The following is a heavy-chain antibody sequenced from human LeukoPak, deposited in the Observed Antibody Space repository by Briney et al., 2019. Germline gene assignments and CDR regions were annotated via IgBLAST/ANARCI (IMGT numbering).Heavy chain of an antibody. J-gene: IGHJ4*02. Sequence: PGGSLRLSCAASGFTFSSYTMSWVRQAPGKGLEWVSVIYSGGSTYYADSVKGRFTISRDNSKNTLYLQMNSLRAEDTAVYYCAREKIQLWSRYFDYWGQGTLVTVSS. CDR2: IYSGGST. V-gene: IGHV3-53*01. D-gene: IGHD5-18*01. CDR1: GFTFSSYT. CDR3: AREKIQLWSRYFDY.